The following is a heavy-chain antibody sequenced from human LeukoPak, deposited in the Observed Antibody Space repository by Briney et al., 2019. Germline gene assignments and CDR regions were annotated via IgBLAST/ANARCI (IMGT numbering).Heavy chain of an antibody. D-gene: IGHD5-24*01. Sequence: ASVKVSCKASGYTFTSYGISWVRQAPGQGLEWMGWISAYNGNTNYAQKLQGRVTMTTDTSTSTAYMELRSLRSDDTAVYYCAREWKVYNKLPHHGSDAFDIWGQGTMVTVSS. V-gene: IGHV1-18*01. CDR2: ISAYNGNT. J-gene: IGHJ3*02. CDR1: GYTFTSYG. CDR3: AREWKVYNKLPHHGSDAFDI.